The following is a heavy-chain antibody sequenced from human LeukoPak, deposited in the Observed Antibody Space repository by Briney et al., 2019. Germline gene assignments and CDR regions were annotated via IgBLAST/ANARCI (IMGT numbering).Heavy chain of an antibody. CDR3: AKDDAWLQYND. CDR2: ISPSGDIK. CDR1: GFTFSRHG. D-gene: IGHD5-24*01. J-gene: IGHJ4*02. V-gene: IGHV3-23*01. Sequence: GGSLRLSCVASGFTFSRHGMNWVRQAPGKGREWVPGISPSGDIKYYVDSVKGRFTVSRDNSKNTLYLQINSLRDEDTAVYYCAKDDAWLQYNDWGQGTLVTVSS.